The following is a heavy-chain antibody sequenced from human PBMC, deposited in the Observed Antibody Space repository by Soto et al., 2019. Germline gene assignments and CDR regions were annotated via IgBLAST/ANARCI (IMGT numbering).Heavy chain of an antibody. J-gene: IGHJ4*02. CDR3: AKVDGIAVATYFYY. CDR1: GFTFSSYG. CDR2: ISYDGSNK. Sequence: QVQLVESGGGVVQPGRSLRLSCAASGFTFSSYGMHWVRQAPGKGLEWVAVISYDGSNKYYADSVKGRFTISRDNSKNTLYRQINSLRAEDTAVYYCAKVDGIAVATYFYYWCQGTLVTVSS. D-gene: IGHD6-19*01. V-gene: IGHV3-30*18.